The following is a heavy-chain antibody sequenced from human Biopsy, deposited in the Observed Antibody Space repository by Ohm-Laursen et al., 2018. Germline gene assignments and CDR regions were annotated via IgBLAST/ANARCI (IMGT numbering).Heavy chain of an antibody. Sequence: SSVKVSCKASGGTFSNYAISWVRQAPGDGLEWMGGIIAVSGLVNYAPKFQGRVSITADKSTTTAYMELSNLKSEDTAVHYCATPFQYYDSWGGYPPFDHWGQGTLVTVSS. V-gene: IGHV1-69*17. D-gene: IGHD3-3*01. CDR2: IIAVSGLV. CDR1: GGTFSNYA. CDR3: ATPFQYYDSWGGYPPFDH. J-gene: IGHJ4*02.